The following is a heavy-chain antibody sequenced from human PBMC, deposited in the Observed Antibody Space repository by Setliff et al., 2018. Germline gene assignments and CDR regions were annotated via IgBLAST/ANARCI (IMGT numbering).Heavy chain of an antibody. CDR1: GGSISPYY. CDR3: ARQDRFYDRSVFVEYFQH. V-gene: IGHV4-59*08. J-gene: IGHJ1*01. D-gene: IGHD3-22*01. CDR2: IFYSGSA. Sequence: SETLSLTCSVSGGSISPYYWIWIRQSPGKGLEWIGYIFYSGSARYNPSLESRVTMSVDTSKNQISLKLTSVTAADAAVYYCARQDRFYDRSVFVEYFQHWGQGALVTVSS.